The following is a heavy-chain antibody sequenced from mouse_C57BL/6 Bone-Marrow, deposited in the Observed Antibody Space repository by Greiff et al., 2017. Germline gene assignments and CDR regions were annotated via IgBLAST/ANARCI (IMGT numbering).Heavy chain of an antibody. CDR1: GFTFSDYG. CDR2: ISSGSSTI. V-gene: IGHV5-17*01. D-gene: IGHD4-1*01. Sequence: EVNLVQSGGGLVKPGGSLKLSCAASGFTFSDYGMHWVRQAPEKGLEWVAYISSGSSTIYYADTVKGRSTISRDKAKNTLFLQMTSLRSEDTAMYYCARNWDAYWGQGTLITVSA. CDR3: ARNWDAY. J-gene: IGHJ3*01.